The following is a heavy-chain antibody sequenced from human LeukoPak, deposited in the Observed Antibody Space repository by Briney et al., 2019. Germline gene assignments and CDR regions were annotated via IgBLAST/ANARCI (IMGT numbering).Heavy chain of an antibody. J-gene: IGHJ6*02. CDR1: GYTFTSYD. V-gene: IGHV1-8*01. CDR2: MNPNSGNT. D-gene: IGHD6-13*01. Sequence: ASVKVSCKASGYTFTSYDINWVRQATGQGLEWMGWMNPNSGNTGYAQKFQGRVTMTRNTSISTAYMELSSLRSEDTAGYYCARERGSSSWFYYYYGMDVWVQGTTVTVCS. CDR3: ARERGSSSWFYYYYGMDV.